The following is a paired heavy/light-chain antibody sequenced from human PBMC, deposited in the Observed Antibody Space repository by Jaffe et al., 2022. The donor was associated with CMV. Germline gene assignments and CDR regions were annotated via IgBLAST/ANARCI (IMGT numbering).Light chain of an antibody. CDR1: SSNIGAGYD. V-gene: IGLV1-40*01. CDR3: QSYDSSLTRYV. Sequence: QSVLTQPPSVSGAPGQRVTISCTGSSSNIGAGYDVHWYQQLPGTAPKLLIYGNSNRPSGVPDRFSGSKSGTSASLAITGLQAEDEADYYCQSYDSSLTRYVFGTGTKVTVL. J-gene: IGLJ1*01. CDR2: GNS.
Heavy chain of an antibody. CDR1: GYTFTSYY. J-gene: IGHJ5*02. V-gene: IGHV1-46*01. D-gene: IGHD3-10*01. CDR2: INPSGGST. Sequence: QVQLVQSGAEVKKPGASVKVSCKASGYTFTSYYMHWVRQAPGQGLEWMGIINPSGGSTSYAQKFQGRVTMTRDTSTSTVYMELSSLRSEDTAVYYCARGGDRWGSGSYYNRHNWFDPWGQGTLVTVSS. CDR3: ARGGDRWGSGSYYNRHNWFDP.